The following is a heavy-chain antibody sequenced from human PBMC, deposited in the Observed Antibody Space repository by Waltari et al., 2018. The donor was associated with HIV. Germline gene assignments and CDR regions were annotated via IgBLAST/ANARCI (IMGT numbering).Heavy chain of an antibody. CDR3: ARDSWNAHAFDI. CDR2: IYHSGST. Sequence: QVQLQESGPGLVKPAETLSLTCAAPGYSISTGYYSSWIRQPPGKGLEWIGSIYHSGSTYYNPSLKSRVTISVDTSKNQFSLKLSSVTAADTAVYYCARDSWNAHAFDIWGQGTMVTVSS. J-gene: IGHJ3*02. V-gene: IGHV4-38-2*02. D-gene: IGHD1-1*01. CDR1: GYSISTGYY.